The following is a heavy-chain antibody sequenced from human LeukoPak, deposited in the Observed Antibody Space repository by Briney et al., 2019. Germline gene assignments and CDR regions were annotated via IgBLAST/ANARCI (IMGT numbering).Heavy chain of an antibody. V-gene: IGHV4-4*07. CDR1: GGSINNYY. CDR2: IYTRGST. CDR3: ARVRYCSADICSGGDAFDI. Sequence: SETLSLTCTVSGGSINNYYWSWIRQPAGKGLEWIGRIYTRGSTNYNPSLKSRVTMSVDTSKNQFSLKLSSVPAADTAVYSCARVRYCSADICSGGDAFDIWGQGTMVSVSS. J-gene: IGHJ3*02. D-gene: IGHD2-15*01.